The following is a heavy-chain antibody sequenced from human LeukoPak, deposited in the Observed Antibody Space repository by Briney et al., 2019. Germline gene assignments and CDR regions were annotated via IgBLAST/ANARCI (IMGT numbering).Heavy chain of an antibody. D-gene: IGHD4/OR15-4a*01. CDR1: GGSISSSSCY. Sequence: PSETLSLTCTVSGGSISSSSCYWGWIRQPPGKGLEWIGSIYYSGSTYYNPSLKSRVTISVDTSKNQFSLKLSSVTAADTAVYYCARVNGANRYYYYMDVWGKGTTVTVSS. CDR3: ARVNGANRYYYYMDV. J-gene: IGHJ6*03. CDR2: IYYSGST. V-gene: IGHV4-39*07.